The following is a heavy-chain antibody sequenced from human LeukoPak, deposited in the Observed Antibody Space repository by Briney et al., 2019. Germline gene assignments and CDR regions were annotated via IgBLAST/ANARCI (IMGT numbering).Heavy chain of an antibody. V-gene: IGHV1-18*01. CDR1: GYTFTSSG. CDR3: ARVGAMATYYYYYYMDV. J-gene: IGHJ6*03. Sequence: ASVKVSCKASGYTFTSSGISWVRQAPGQGLEWMGWISAYNGNTNYAQKLQGRVTMTTDTSTSTAYMELRSLRSDDTAVYYCARVGAMATYYYYYYMDVWGKGTTVTVSS. CDR2: ISAYNGNT. D-gene: IGHD5-18*01.